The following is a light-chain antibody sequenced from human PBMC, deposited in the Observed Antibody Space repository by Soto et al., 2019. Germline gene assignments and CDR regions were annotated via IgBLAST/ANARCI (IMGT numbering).Light chain of an antibody. J-gene: IGKJ4*01. CDR3: QKYNSAPLT. CDR2: AAS. CDR1: RSVSNY. Sequence: DIQMTQSPSYLSASVGDRVTITCRASRSVSNYLSWYQQRPGKVPKLLIYAASTLQSGVPSRFSGSGSGTDFTLTISSLQPEDIATYYCQKYNSAPLTFGGGTKVDI. V-gene: IGKV1-27*01.